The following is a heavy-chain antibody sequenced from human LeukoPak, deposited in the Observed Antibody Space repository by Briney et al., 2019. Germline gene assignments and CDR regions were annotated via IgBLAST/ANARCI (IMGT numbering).Heavy chain of an antibody. CDR1: GGTFSSYA. CDR2: IIPIFGTA. V-gene: IGHV1-69*05. D-gene: IGHD3-10*01. CDR3: ARDQTMVRGVMGNWFDP. J-gene: IGHJ5*02. Sequence: SVKVSCKASGGTFSSYAISWVRQAPGQGLEWMGGIIPIFGTANYAQKFQGRVTMTTDTSTSTAYMELRSLRSDDTAVYYCARDQTMVRGVMGNWFDPWGQGTLVTVSS.